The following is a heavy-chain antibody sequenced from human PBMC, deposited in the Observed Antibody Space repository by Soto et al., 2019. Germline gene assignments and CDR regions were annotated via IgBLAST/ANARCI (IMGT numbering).Heavy chain of an antibody. CDR3: ARADPGIERCYYSMDV. D-gene: IGHD1-1*01. V-gene: IGHV1-69*12. J-gene: IGHJ6*02. Sequence: QVQLVQSGAEVKKPGSSVKVSCKASGGTFSSYAISWVRQAPGQGLEWMGGIIPIFDTANYAQKFQGRVTITADETKSTAYMELRSLRSEDTTGYYCARADPGIERCYYSMDVWGQGTTVTVSS. CDR1: GGTFSSYA. CDR2: IIPIFDTA.